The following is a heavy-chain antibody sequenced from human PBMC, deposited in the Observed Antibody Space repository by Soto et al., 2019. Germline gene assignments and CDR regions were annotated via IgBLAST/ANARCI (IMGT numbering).Heavy chain of an antibody. CDR1: GFTFSSYA. J-gene: IGHJ6*03. D-gene: IGHD2-15*01. CDR3: AKGGEGYCSGTSCLYHMDA. V-gene: IGHV3-23*01. CDR2: ISDSGST. Sequence: PGGSLRLSCAASGFTFSSYAMSLVRQAPGKGLEWVSTISDSGSTYYADSVKGRFTISRDISKNTLYVQMSSLRAEDTAVYYCAKGGEGYCSGTSCLYHMDAWGKGTTVTVSS.